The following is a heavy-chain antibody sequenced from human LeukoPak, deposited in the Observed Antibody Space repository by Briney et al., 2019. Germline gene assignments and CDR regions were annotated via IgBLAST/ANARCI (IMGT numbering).Heavy chain of an antibody. J-gene: IGHJ4*02. D-gene: IGHD2-2*01. CDR3: ARSYCSTTSCYDADY. Sequence: SETLSLTCAVYGGSFSGYYWSWIRQPPGKGLEWIGEINHSGSTNYNPSLKSRVTISVDKSKNQFSLKLSSVTAADTAVYYCARSYCSTTSCYDADYWGQGTLVTVSS. V-gene: IGHV4-34*01. CDR1: GGSFSGYY. CDR2: INHSGST.